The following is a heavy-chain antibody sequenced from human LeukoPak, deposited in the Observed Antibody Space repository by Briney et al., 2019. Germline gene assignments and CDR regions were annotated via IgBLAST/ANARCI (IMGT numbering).Heavy chain of an antibody. Sequence: ASVKVSCKASGYTFTSYYMHWVRQAPGQGLEWMGIINPSGGSTSYAQKLQGRVTMTTDTSTSTAYMELRSLRSDDTAVYYCARENYGFLEWSYYFDYWGQGTLVTVSS. CDR1: GYTFTSYY. J-gene: IGHJ4*02. CDR2: INPSGGST. V-gene: IGHV1-46*01. CDR3: ARENYGFLEWSYYFDY. D-gene: IGHD3-3*01.